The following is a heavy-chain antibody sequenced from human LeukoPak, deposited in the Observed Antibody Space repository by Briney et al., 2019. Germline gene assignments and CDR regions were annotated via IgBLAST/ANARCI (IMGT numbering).Heavy chain of an antibody. D-gene: IGHD6-13*01. CDR2: INNDGGST. Sequence: GGSLPLYWPFAGFTFSSYWMQWVRPVPRQGLVWDSRINNDGGSTNYADSVKGRFTISRDNAKNTLYLQMNSLRTEDTAVYYCARVGYSSSWYIDDWGQGTLVTVSS. V-gene: IGHV3-74*01. CDR3: ARVGYSSSWYIDD. J-gene: IGHJ4*02. CDR1: GFTFSSYW.